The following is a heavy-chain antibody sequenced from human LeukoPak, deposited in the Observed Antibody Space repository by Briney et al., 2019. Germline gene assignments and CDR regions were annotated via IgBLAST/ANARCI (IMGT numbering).Heavy chain of an antibody. J-gene: IGHJ1*01. D-gene: IGHD3-22*01. CDR1: GFAFSSYA. CDR2: ISGSGGRT. V-gene: IGHV3-23*01. Sequence: GGSLRLSCGASGFAFSSYAMSWVRQAPGKGLEWVSSISGSGGRTYYADSVKGRFTISRDNSKNTLYLQMNSLRAVEDTAVYYCAKDGANYYDSSGYYYTEYFQHWGQGTLVTVSS. CDR3: AKDGANYYDSSGYYYTEYFQH.